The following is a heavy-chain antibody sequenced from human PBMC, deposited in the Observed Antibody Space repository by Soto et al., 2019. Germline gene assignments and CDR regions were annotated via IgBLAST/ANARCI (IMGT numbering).Heavy chain of an antibody. V-gene: IGHV2-5*02. CDR2: IYWDDDK. D-gene: IGHD2-2*01. CDR1: GFSLSTSGVG. J-gene: IGHJ4*02. Sequence: QITLKESGPTLVKPTQTLTLTCTFSGFSLSTSGVGVGWIRQPPGKALEWLALIYWDDDKRYSPSLKSRLTITKYTSKNQVVLTMPNMDPVDTATYYCAPLRDADQGAYWGQGTLVTVSS. CDR3: APLRDADQGAY.